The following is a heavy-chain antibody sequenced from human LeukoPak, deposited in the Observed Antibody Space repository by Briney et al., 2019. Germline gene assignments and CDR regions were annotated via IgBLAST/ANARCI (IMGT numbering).Heavy chain of an antibody. D-gene: IGHD6-13*01. CDR2: IKQDGNEK. J-gene: IGHJ5*02. V-gene: IGHV3-7*01. Sequence: ETLSLTCTVSGGSISSSSYYWGWIRHPPGKGLEWVANIKQDGNEKYYVDSVKGRFTISRDNAKNSLYLQMNSLRAEDTTVYYCARDTYHTAEYSSSWYARDWFDPWGQGTLVTVSS. CDR3: ARDTYHTAEYSSSWYARDWFDP. CDR1: GGSISSSSYY.